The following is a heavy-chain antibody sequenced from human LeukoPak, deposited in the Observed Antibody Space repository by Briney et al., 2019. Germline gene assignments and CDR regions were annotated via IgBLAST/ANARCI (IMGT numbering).Heavy chain of an antibody. CDR3: AKDLYGDYLPLGY. Sequence: SGGSLRLSCAASGFTFDDYALHWVRQAPGKGLEWVSLISGDGCSTYYADSVKGRLTISRDNSKNSLYLQMNSLRTEDTALYYCAKDLYGDYLPLGYWGQGTLVTVSS. D-gene: IGHD4-17*01. V-gene: IGHV3-43*02. CDR2: ISGDGCST. CDR1: GFTFDDYA. J-gene: IGHJ4*02.